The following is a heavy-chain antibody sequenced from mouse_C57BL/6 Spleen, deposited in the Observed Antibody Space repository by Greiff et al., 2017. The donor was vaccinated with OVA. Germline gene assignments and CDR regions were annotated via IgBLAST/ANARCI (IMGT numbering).Heavy chain of an antibody. CDR1: GYTFTSYW. CDR2: IYPGSGST. CDR3: AREDSSGSIDY. Sequence: QVHVKQSGAELVKPGASVKMSCKASGYTFTSYWITWVKQRPGQGLEWIGDIYPGSGSTNYNEKFKSKATLTVDTSSSTAYMQLSSLTSEDSAVYYCAREDSSGSIDYWGQGTTLTVSS. J-gene: IGHJ2*01. D-gene: IGHD3-2*02. V-gene: IGHV1-55*01.